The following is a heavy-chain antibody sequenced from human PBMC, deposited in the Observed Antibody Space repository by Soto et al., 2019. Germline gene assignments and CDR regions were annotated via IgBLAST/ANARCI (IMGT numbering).Heavy chain of an antibody. CDR3: AGGYYYGNFDY. D-gene: IGHD3-22*01. Sequence: ESGGGVVQPGRSLRLSCAASGFTFSSYGMHWVRQAPGKGLEWVAVISYDGSNKYYADSVKGRFTISRDNSKNTLYLQMNSLRAEDTAVYYCAGGYYYGNFDYWGQGTLVTVSS. CDR1: GFTFSSYG. V-gene: IGHV3-30*03. CDR2: ISYDGSNK. J-gene: IGHJ4*02.